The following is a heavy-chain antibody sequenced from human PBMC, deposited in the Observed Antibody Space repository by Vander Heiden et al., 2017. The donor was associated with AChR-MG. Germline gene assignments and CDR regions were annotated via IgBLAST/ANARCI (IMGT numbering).Heavy chain of an antibody. J-gene: IGHJ4*02. CDR1: GGSISSSSYY. Sequence: QLQLQESGPGLVKPSETLSLTCTVSGGSISSSSYYWGWIRQPPGKGLEWIGSIYYSGSTYYNPSLKSRVTISVDTSKNQFSLKLSSVTAADTAVYYCARGGMATITAPFDYWGQGTLVTVSS. CDR2: IYYSGST. CDR3: ARGGMATITAPFDY. D-gene: IGHD5-12*01. V-gene: IGHV4-39*01.